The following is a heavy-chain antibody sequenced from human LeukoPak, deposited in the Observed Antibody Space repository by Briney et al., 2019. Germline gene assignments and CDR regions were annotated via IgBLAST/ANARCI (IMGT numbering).Heavy chain of an antibody. V-gene: IGHV3-11*04. CDR1: GFTSSDYY. CDR2: ISSSGRTI. J-gene: IGHJ4*02. Sequence: GGSLRLSCAASGFTSSDYYMSWIRQAPGKGLEWVSYISSSGRTIYYADSVKGRFTISRDNAKTSLYLHMNSLRAEDTAVYYCARADCSSTNCYEFDYWGQGTLVTVSS. D-gene: IGHD2-2*01. CDR3: ARADCSSTNCYEFDY.